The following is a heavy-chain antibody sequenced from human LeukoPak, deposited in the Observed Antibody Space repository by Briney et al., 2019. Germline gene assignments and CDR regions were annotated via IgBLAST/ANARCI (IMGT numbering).Heavy chain of an antibody. Sequence: GASVKVSCKASGYTFTSYGISWVRQAPGQGLEWMGWISAYNGNTNYAQKLQGRVTMTTDTSTSTAYMELRGLRSDDTAVYYCARDKAGAEDDDAFDIWGQGTMVTVSS. D-gene: IGHD4/OR15-4a*01. J-gene: IGHJ3*02. CDR1: GYTFTSYG. CDR3: ARDKAGAEDDDAFDI. V-gene: IGHV1-18*01. CDR2: ISAYNGNT.